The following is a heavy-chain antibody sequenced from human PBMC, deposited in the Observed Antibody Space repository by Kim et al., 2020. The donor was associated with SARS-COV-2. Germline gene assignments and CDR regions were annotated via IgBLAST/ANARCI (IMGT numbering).Heavy chain of an antibody. CDR3: AKDAPPSIAARNRDAFDI. Sequence: GGSLRLSCAASGFTFSSYGMHWVRQAPGKGLEWVAVISYDGSNKYYADSVKGRFTISRDNSKNTLYLQMNSLRAEDTAVYYCAKDAPPSIAARNRDAFDIWGQGTMVTVSS. CDR1: GFTFSSYG. V-gene: IGHV3-30*18. D-gene: IGHD6-6*01. J-gene: IGHJ3*02. CDR2: ISYDGSNK.